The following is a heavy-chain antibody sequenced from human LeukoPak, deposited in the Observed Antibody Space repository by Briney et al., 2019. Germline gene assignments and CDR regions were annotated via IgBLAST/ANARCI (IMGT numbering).Heavy chain of an antibody. CDR1: EFTFSSYG. Sequence: GSLRLSCAASEFTFSSYGMNWIRQPPGKGLEWIGEINHSGSTNYNPSLKSRVTISVDMSKNQFSLKLSSVTAADTAVYYCARGWTTVAPDAFDIWGQGTMVTVSS. CDR2: INHSGST. J-gene: IGHJ3*02. D-gene: IGHD4-23*01. CDR3: ARGWTTVAPDAFDI. V-gene: IGHV4-34*01.